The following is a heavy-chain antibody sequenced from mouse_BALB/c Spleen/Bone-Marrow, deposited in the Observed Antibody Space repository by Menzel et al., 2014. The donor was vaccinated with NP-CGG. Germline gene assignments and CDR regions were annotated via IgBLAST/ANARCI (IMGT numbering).Heavy chain of an antibody. CDR3: ARGRGYEVSEWYFDV. D-gene: IGHD2-2*01. J-gene: IGHJ1*01. Sequence: ESGAELVRPGASVKMSCKASGYTSTSYNMHWVKQTPGQGLEWIGYIYPGNGGTNYNQKFKGKATLTADTSSSTASMQISSLRSEDSAVYFCARGRGYEVSEWYFDVWGAGTTVTVSS. CDR2: IYPGNGGT. V-gene: IGHV1-12*01. CDR1: GYTSTSYN.